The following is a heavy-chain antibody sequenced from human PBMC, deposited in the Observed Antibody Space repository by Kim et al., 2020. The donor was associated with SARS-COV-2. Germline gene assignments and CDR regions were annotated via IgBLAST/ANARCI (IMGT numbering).Heavy chain of an antibody. CDR1: GFTFSSRG. Sequence: GGSLRLSCAVSGFTFSSRGMHWVRQAPGKGLEWVAVIWYDGTNKYYADSVKGRFTISRDNSKNTLYLQMNSLRAEDTAIYYCATVFGPYSSTWYSIDYWGQGTLVTVSS. J-gene: IGHJ4*02. D-gene: IGHD6-13*01. CDR2: IWYDGTNK. CDR3: ATVFGPYSSTWYSIDY. V-gene: IGHV3-33*01.